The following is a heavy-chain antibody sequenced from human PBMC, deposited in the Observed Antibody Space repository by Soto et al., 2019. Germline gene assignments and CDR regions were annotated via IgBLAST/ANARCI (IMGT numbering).Heavy chain of an antibody. CDR3: ARQRSIAEELRYYSGMDV. CDR2: IYPGDSDT. D-gene: IGHD6-6*01. V-gene: IGHV5-51*01. CDR1: GYSFSSCC. Sequence: GESLKISCKGCGYSFSSCCIVWVRHMPGKGLEWVGIIYPGDSDTRYSPSFQGQVTISADKSISTAYLQWSSLKASDTAMYYCARQRSIAEELRYYSGMDVWGQGTTVTVSS. J-gene: IGHJ6*02.